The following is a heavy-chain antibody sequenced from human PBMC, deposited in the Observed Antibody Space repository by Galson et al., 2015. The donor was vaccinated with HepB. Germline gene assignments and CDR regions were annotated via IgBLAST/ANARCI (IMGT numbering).Heavy chain of an antibody. CDR3: TRDSDILTGYALNY. CDR2: IRSKAYGGTT. Sequence: SLRLSCAASGFTFGDYAMSWFRQAPGKGLEWVGFIRSKAYGGTTEYAASVKGRFTISRDDSKSIAYLQMNSLKTEDTAVYYCTRDSDILTGYALNYWGQGTLVTVSS. CDR1: GFTFGDYA. V-gene: IGHV3-49*03. D-gene: IGHD3-9*01. J-gene: IGHJ4*02.